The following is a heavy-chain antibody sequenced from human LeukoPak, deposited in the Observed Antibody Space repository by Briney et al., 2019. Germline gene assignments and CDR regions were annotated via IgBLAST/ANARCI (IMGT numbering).Heavy chain of an antibody. J-gene: IGHJ5*02. D-gene: IGHD3-22*01. CDR2: MNPNSGKT. CDR3: ARESVRSGSLKWFDP. Sequence: GASVKVSCXASGYTFTSYDINWVRQATGQGLEWMGRMNPNSGKTGYAQKFQGRVTITRNTSISTAYMELSSLRSEDTATYYCARESVRSGSLKWFDPWGQGTLVTVSS. CDR1: GYTFTSYD. V-gene: IGHV1-8*03.